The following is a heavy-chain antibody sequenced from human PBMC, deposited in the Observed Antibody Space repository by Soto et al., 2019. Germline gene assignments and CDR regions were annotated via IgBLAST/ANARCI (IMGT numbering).Heavy chain of an antibody. CDR3: AREKDRLQLGGNYYYILDV. D-gene: IGHD2-2*01. V-gene: IGHV1-69*12. J-gene: IGHJ6*02. CDR2: FIPSFPTP. CDR1: GGTFSTSA. Sequence: QVQLEQSGAEVKKPGSSVKVSCKASGGTFSTSAISWVRPAPGPGLEWMGGFIPSFPTPDYAHKFQGRLTITADESTSPAYMELSGLKTGPTGAYFCAREKDRLQLGGNYYYILDVWGQGTTVTVSS.